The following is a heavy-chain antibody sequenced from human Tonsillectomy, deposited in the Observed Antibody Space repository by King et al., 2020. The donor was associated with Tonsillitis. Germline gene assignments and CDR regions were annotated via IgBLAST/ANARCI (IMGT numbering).Heavy chain of an antibody. V-gene: IGHV3-30*18. CDR1: GFIFSNFG. CDR2: ISYDGSNK. D-gene: IGHD3-9*01. J-gene: IGHJ4*02. CDR3: AKDRYFDILTGPPLFDY. Sequence: VQLVESGGGVVQPGRSLRLSCAASGFIFSNFGMHWVRQAPGKGLEWVAVISYDGSNKYYADSVKGRFTISRDNSKNTLYLQMNSLRAEDTSVYYCAKDRYFDILTGPPLFDYWGQGTLVTVSS.